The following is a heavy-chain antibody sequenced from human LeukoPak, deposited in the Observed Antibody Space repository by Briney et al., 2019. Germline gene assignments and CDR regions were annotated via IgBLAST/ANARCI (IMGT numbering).Heavy chain of an antibody. CDR2: ISAYNGHT. V-gene: IGHV1-18*01. CDR3: ARDRSGQSFGYYYYGMDV. J-gene: IGHJ6*02. CDR1: GYTFINYG. D-gene: IGHD3-16*01. Sequence: GASVKVSCKASGYTFINYGISWVRQAPGQGLEWMGWISAYNGHTNYAQKLQGRVTMTTDTSTSTAYMELRSLRSDDTAVYYCARDRSGQSFGYYYYGMDVWGQGTTVTVSS.